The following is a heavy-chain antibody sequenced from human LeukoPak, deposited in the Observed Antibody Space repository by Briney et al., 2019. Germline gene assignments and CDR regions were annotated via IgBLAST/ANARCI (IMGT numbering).Heavy chain of an antibody. CDR3: ARNENSGWGYFDY. Sequence: PGGSLRLSCAASRFTFNSYAMSWVRQAPGKGLEWVPVIGGSNGITFYVGSVKGRFTISRDNSKDTLYLQMNSLRAEDTAVYYCARNENSGWGYFDYWGQGTLVTVFS. D-gene: IGHD5-12*01. V-gene: IGHV3-23*01. J-gene: IGHJ4*02. CDR2: IGGSNGIT. CDR1: RFTFNSYA.